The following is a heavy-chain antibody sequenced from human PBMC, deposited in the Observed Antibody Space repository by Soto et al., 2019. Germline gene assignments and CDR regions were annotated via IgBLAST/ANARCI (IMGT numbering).Heavy chain of an antibody. Sequence: HPGGSLRLSCAASGFTVSSNYMSWVRQAPGKGLEWVSVIYSGGSTYYADSVKGRFTISRDNSKNTLYLQMNSLRAEDTAVYYCARDRRPGSGSYYNNLPAIDYWGQGTLVTVSS. CDR2: IYSGGST. CDR1: GFTVSSNY. V-gene: IGHV3-66*01. CDR3: ARDRRPGSGSYYNNLPAIDY. D-gene: IGHD3-10*01. J-gene: IGHJ4*02.